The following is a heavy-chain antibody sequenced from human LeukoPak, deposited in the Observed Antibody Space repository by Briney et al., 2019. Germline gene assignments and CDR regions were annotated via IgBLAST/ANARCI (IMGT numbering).Heavy chain of an antibody. V-gene: IGHV4-39*01. CDR3: ARLRATLTVVVTLFDS. Sequence: PETLSLTCTVSGGSISSGPYYWGWIRHPPGKGLEWIGSLYYSGDTYYKPTLQSRVTISGDPSKNQFSLTLSSVTAADTAVYYCARLRATLTVVVTLFDSWGQGTLVTVSS. D-gene: IGHD3-22*01. CDR2: LYYSGDT. J-gene: IGHJ4*02. CDR1: GGSISSGPYY.